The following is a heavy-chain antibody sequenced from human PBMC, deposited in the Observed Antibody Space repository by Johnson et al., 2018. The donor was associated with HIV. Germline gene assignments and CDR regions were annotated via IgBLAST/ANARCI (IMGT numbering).Heavy chain of an antibody. D-gene: IGHD1-26*01. CDR2: IKQDGSEK. Sequence: EVQLVESGGGLVKPGGSLRLSCAASGFTFSSYWMSLVRQAPGKGLEWVANIKQDGSEKYYVDSVKGRFTISRDNAKNTLYLQMNSLRAEDTAVYYCASGGSRYSGSYLSDAFDIWGQGTMVTVSS. J-gene: IGHJ3*02. CDR3: ASGGSRYSGSYLSDAFDI. V-gene: IGHV3-7*02. CDR1: GFTFSSYW.